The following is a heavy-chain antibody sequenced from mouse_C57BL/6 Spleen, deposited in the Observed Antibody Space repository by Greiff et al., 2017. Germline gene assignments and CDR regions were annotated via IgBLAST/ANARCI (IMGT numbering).Heavy chain of an antibody. CDR3: TRSAFGTEDWYFDV. CDR1: GYTFTSYW. V-gene: IGHV1-5*01. CDR2: IYPGNSDT. Sequence: EVQLQESGTVLARPGASVKMSCKTSGYTFTSYWMHWVKQRPGQGLEWIGAIYPGNSDTSYNQKFKGKAKLTAVTSASTAYMELSSLTNEDSAVYYCTRSAFGTEDWYFDVWGTGTTVTVSS. J-gene: IGHJ1*03. D-gene: IGHD2-14*01.